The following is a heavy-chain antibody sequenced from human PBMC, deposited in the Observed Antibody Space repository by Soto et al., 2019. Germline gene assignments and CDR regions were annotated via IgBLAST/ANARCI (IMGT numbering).Heavy chain of an antibody. J-gene: IGHJ6*02. Sequence: GGSLRLSCAASGFTFSNYAMSWVRQAPGKGLEWVSAISGSGGSTHYADSVKGRFTISRDNSKNTLYLQMNSLRAEDTAVYYCAKGRPITIFGVVPYGMDVWGQGTTVTVSS. CDR2: ISGSGGST. CDR3: AKGRPITIFGVVPYGMDV. V-gene: IGHV3-23*01. CDR1: GFTFSNYA. D-gene: IGHD3-3*01.